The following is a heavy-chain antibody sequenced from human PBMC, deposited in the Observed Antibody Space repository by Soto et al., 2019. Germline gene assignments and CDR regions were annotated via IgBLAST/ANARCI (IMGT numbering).Heavy chain of an antibody. J-gene: IGHJ3*02. CDR2: ISAYNGNT. D-gene: IGHD3-10*01. CDR3: ARFISVTVKPSAFDI. CDR1: GYTFTGYG. V-gene: IGHV1-18*01. Sequence: GASVKVSSKASGYTFTGYGISWVRQAPGQGLEWMGWISAYNGNTNYAQKLQGRVTMTTDTSTSTAYMELRSLRSDDTAVYYCARFISVTVKPSAFDIWGQGTMVTVSS.